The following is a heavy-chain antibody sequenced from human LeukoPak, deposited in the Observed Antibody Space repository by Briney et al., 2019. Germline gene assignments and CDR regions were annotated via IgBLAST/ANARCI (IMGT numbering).Heavy chain of an antibody. J-gene: IGHJ3*02. Sequence: PGGSLRLSCAASAFTFSSFGMSWVRQAPGKGLEWVSSISSSGSYIYYAESVKGRFTISRDNAKNSLYLQMNSLRVEDTAVYYCAREYGDYGNAFDIWGQGTLVTVSS. CDR3: AREYGDYGNAFDI. CDR2: ISSSGSYI. CDR1: AFTFSSFG. V-gene: IGHV3-21*01. D-gene: IGHD4-17*01.